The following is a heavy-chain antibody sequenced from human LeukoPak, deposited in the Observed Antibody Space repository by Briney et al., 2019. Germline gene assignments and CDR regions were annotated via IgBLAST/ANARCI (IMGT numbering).Heavy chain of an antibody. V-gene: IGHV1-8*01. J-gene: IGHJ6*03. CDR1: GYTFTSYA. Sequence: GASVKVSCKASGYTFTSYAINWVRQATGQGLEWMGWMNPNSGTTGYAQKFQGRVTMTRNTSISTAYMELSSLRSEDTAVYYCYSSSWSQKSYYYYYYMDVWGKGTTVTVSS. CDR3: YSSSWSQKSYYYYYYMDV. D-gene: IGHD6-13*01. CDR2: MNPNSGTT.